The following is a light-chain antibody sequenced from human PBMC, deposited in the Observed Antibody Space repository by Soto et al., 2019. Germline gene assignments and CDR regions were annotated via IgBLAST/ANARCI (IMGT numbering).Light chain of an antibody. J-gene: IGKJ2*01. CDR3: QQSYSTPYT. V-gene: IGKV1-39*01. Sequence: DLQLTQSPSSLSTSVGDRVTITCRASQSIRNNLNWYQQKPRGAPKLLISAASSLQGGVPLRFSGSGSGTDFTLTISSLQPEDFATYYCQQSYSTPYTFGQGTSLEIK. CDR2: AAS. CDR1: QSIRNN.